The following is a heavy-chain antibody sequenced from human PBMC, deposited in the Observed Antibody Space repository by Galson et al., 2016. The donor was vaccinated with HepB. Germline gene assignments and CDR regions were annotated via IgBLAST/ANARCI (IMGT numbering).Heavy chain of an antibody. CDR2: FRSRVYDGET. Sequence: WVSSFRSRVYDGETDYAASVKGRFTISRDDSKNIAYLQMDSLKTEDTAMYYCARGWGTADYWGQGVLVTVSS. J-gene: IGHJ4*02. V-gene: IGHV3-49*02. D-gene: IGHD3-16*01. CDR3: ARGWGTADY.